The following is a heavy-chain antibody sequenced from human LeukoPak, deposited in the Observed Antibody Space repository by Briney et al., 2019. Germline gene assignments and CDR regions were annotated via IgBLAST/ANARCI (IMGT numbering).Heavy chain of an antibody. CDR2: IYSGGST. Sequence: GGSLRLSCAASEFSVGSNYMTWVRQAPGKGLEWVSLIYSGGSTYYADSVKGRFTISRDNSKNTLYLQMNSLRAEDTAVYYCARGGGGNSDFLTTYTGASLSFDYWGQGALVTVSS. CDR3: ARGGGGNSDFLTTYTGASLSFDY. CDR1: EFSVGSNY. V-gene: IGHV3-66*01. J-gene: IGHJ4*02. D-gene: IGHD3-9*01.